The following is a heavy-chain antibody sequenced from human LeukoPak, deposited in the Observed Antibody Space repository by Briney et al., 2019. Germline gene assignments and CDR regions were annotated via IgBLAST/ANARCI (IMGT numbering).Heavy chain of an antibody. D-gene: IGHD1-26*01. CDR2: IYPGDSDT. V-gene: IGHV5-51*01. CDR1: GYSFSSYW. J-gene: IGHJ4*02. Sequence: GESLKISCKGSGYSFSSYWIGWVRQMPGKGLEWMGIIYPGDSDTRYSPSFQGQVTVSADKSISTAYLQWSSLKASDTAMYYCAKHGGSGTYTKEFDYWGQGTLVTVSS. CDR3: AKHGGSGTYTKEFDY.